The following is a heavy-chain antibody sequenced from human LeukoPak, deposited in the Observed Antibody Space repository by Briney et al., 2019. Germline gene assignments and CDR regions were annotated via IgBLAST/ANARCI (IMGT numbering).Heavy chain of an antibody. CDR1: GGSISSSSYY. D-gene: IGHD2-15*01. Sequence: SETLSLTCTVSGGSISSSSYYWGWISQPPGKGLEWIGSIYYSGSTYYNPSLKSRVTISVDTSKNQFSLKLSSVTAADTAVYYCARLGYCSGGSCYFDYWGQGTLVTVSS. V-gene: IGHV4-39*07. CDR2: IYYSGST. J-gene: IGHJ4*02. CDR3: ARLGYCSGGSCYFDY.